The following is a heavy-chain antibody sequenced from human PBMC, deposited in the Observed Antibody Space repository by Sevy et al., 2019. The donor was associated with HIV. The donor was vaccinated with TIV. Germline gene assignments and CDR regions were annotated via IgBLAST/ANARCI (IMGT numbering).Heavy chain of an antibody. V-gene: IGHV1-2*06. CDR2: INPNSGGT. D-gene: IGHD2-15*01. Sequence: ASVKVSCKASGYTFTGYYMHWVRQAPGQGLEWMGRINPNSGGTNYAQKFQGRVTRTRDTSISTAYMELGRLRSDDTAVYYCARDIVVVVAATRGNYYYYGMDVWGQGTTVTVSS. J-gene: IGHJ6*02. CDR3: ARDIVVVVAATRGNYYYYGMDV. CDR1: GYTFTGYY.